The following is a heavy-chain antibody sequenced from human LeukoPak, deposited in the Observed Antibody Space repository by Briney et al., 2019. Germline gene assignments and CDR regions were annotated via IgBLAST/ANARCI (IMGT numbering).Heavy chain of an antibody. CDR3: ARQQMVRGVRYYYGMDV. V-gene: IGHV3-30-3*01. J-gene: IGHJ6*02. CDR2: ISYDGSNK. CDR1: GFKFSSYW. D-gene: IGHD3-10*01. Sequence: GGSLRLSCAVSGFKFSSYWMNWVRQAPGKGLEWVAVISYDGSNKYYADSVKGRFTISRDNSKNTLYLQMNSLRAEDTAVYYCARQQMVRGVRYYYGMDVWGQGTTVTVSS.